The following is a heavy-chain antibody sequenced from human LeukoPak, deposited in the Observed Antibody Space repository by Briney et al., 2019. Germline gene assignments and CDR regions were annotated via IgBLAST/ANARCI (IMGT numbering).Heavy chain of an antibody. D-gene: IGHD5-18*01. CDR1: GYSFTCYW. CDR2: IYPDDSDT. V-gene: IGHV5-51*01. J-gene: IGHJ4*02. Sequence: GESPKISCKGSGYSFTCYWIGWVRQMPGKGLEWIWIIYPDDSDTLYSPSLQGQVPISADKSISTAYLQWSGLKASDTAMYYCARLVDTAMVIGYYFDYWGQGTLVTVSS. CDR3: ARLVDTAMVIGYYFDY.